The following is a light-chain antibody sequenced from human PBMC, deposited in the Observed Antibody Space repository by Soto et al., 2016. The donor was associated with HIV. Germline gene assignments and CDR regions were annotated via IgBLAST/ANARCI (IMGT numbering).Light chain of an antibody. J-gene: IGKJ1*01. CDR1: QSISNY. Sequence: DTQMTQSPSTLSASVGDRVTITCRASQSISNYVNWYQQKPGQAPKVLISSAYTLESGVSSRVSGSRSGAVFTLTISSLQPEDFGTYYCQQSSETPRTFGQGTKVLI. CDR2: SAY. CDR3: QQSSETPRT. V-gene: IGKV1-39*01.